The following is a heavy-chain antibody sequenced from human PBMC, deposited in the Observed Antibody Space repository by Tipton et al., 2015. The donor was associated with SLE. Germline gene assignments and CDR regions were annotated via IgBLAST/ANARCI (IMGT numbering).Heavy chain of an antibody. J-gene: IGHJ4*02. CDR2: IYSGGST. CDR1: GFTVSSNY. Sequence: SLRLSCAASGFTVSSNYMNWVRQGPGKGLEWLSIIYSGGSTYYTDSVRGRFTISRDNSKNALYLQMNSLRVEDTAVYYCARDLKGRVGIVDYWGQGPLVTVSS. V-gene: IGHV3-66*02. D-gene: IGHD2-21*01. CDR3: ARDLKGRVGIVDY.